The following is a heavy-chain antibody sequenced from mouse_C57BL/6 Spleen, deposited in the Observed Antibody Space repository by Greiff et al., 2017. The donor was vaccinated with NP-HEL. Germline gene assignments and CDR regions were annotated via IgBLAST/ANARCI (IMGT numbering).Heavy chain of an antibody. V-gene: IGHV1-82*01. CDR1: GYAFSSSW. Sequence: VQLQQSGPELVKPGASVKISCKASGYAFSSSWMNWVKQRPEKGLEWIGRIYPGDGDTNYNGKFKGKATLTADKSSSTAYMQLSSLTSEDSAVYFCARKTGDYAMDYWGQGTSVTVSS. CDR3: ARKTGDYAMDY. J-gene: IGHJ4*01. CDR2: IYPGDGDT. D-gene: IGHD4-1*01.